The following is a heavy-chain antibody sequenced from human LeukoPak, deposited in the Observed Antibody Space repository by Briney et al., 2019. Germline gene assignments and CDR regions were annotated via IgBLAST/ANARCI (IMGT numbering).Heavy chain of an antibody. CDR3: AKALPIAVPRDAFDI. CDR1: GFTFSSYA. Sequence: GWSLRLSCAASGFTFSSYAMSWVRPAPGEGVEWGSAIIGSGGSTYSGESVKGRFTISRDNSNNTLYLQMNTLGGEDTAVYYCAKALPIAVPRDAFDIWGQGTMVTVSS. V-gene: IGHV3-23*01. CDR2: IIGSGGST. D-gene: IGHD6-19*01. J-gene: IGHJ3*02.